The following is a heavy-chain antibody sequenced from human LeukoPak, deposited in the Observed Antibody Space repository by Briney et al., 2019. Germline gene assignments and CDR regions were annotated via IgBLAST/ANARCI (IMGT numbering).Heavy chain of an antibody. CDR1: GGSISSYY. Sequence: SGTLSLTCIVSGGSISSYYWNWIRQPAGKGLEWIGYIYYSGSTNYNPSLKSRVTVSVDTSKNQFSLKVSSVTVADTAVYYCARGSGWYYYWGQGTLVTVSS. CDR2: IYYSGST. V-gene: IGHV4-59*08. CDR3: ARGSGWYYY. D-gene: IGHD6-19*01. J-gene: IGHJ4*02.